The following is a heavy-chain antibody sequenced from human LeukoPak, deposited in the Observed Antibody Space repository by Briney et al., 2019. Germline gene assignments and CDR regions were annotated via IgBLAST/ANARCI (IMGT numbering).Heavy chain of an antibody. V-gene: IGHV4-39*07. CDR2: FHYSEST. CDR1: GGSISSSSYY. J-gene: IGHJ4*02. CDR3: AGLYRKTYKWNDQPDY. D-gene: IGHD1-20*01. Sequence: SETLSLTCSVSGGSISSSSYYWGWIRQPPGKGLEWIGTFHYSESTYYNPSLKSRVTISVNMSKNQFSLKLISVTAADTAVYYCAGLYRKTYKWNDQPDYWGQGTLVTVSS.